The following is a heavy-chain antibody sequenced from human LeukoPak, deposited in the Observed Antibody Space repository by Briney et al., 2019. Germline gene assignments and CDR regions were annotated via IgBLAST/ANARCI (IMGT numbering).Heavy chain of an antibody. CDR2: INTNTGNP. D-gene: IGHD3-22*01. CDR1: GYTFTSYA. Sequence: GASVKVSCKASGYTFTSYAMNWVRQAPGQGLEWMGWINTNTGNPTYAQGFTGRFVFSLDTSVSTAYLQISSLKAEDTAVYYCAREGAHYYDTSGWYWFDPWGQGTLVTVSS. CDR3: AREGAHYYDTSGWYWFDP. V-gene: IGHV7-4-1*02. J-gene: IGHJ5*02.